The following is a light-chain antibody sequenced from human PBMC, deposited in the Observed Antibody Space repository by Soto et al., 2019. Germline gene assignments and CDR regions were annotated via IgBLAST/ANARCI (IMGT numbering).Light chain of an antibody. J-gene: IGLJ1*01. Sequence: QSALTHPRSVSGSPGQSVTISCTGTSSDVGGYNYVSWYQQHPGKAPKVMIYDVTKRPSGVPDRFSGSKSGNTASLTISGLQAEDEADYYCCSYAGSYTEVFGTGTKVTVL. CDR3: CSYAGSYTEV. CDR1: SSDVGGYNY. V-gene: IGLV2-11*01. CDR2: DVT.